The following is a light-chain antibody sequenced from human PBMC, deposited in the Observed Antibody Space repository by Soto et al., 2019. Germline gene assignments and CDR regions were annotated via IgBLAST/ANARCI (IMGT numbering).Light chain of an antibody. CDR1: TGAVTSGHY. Sequence: QAVVTQAPSLTVSPGGTVTLTCGSSTGAVTSGHYPYWFQQKPGQAPRTLIYDTSNKHSWTPARFSGSLLGGKAALTLSGAQPEDEAEYYCLLSYSGARGVFGTGTKVT. CDR2: DTS. J-gene: IGLJ1*01. V-gene: IGLV7-46*01. CDR3: LLSYSGARGV.